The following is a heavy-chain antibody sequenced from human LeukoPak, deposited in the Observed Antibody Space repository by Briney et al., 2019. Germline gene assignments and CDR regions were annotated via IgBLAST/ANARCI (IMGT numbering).Heavy chain of an antibody. D-gene: IGHD3-22*01. CDR3: AGGPYYYDSSGTNFDY. V-gene: IGHV1-2*02. CDR1: EYTFTGYY. J-gene: IGHJ4*02. CDR2: INPNSGGT. Sequence: GASAKVSCKASEYTFTGYYMHWVRQAPGQGLEWMGWINPNSGGTNYAQKFQGRVTMTRDTSISTAYMELSRLRSDDTAVYYCAGGPYYYDSSGTNFDYWGQGTLVTVSS.